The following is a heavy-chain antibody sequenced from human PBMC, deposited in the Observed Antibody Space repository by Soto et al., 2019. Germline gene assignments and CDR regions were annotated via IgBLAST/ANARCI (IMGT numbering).Heavy chain of an antibody. CDR1: GGSISSSNYY. D-gene: IGHD2-2*01. V-gene: IGHV4-39*01. CDR2: IYYSGNT. J-gene: IGHJ6*02. Sequence: QLQLQESGPGLMKPSETLSLTCTVSGGSISSSNYYWGWIRQPPGKGLEWIGSIYYSGNTYYNPSLKIRVPMSVDTSKDQFSLQLSSVPAADTAVYYCARLGGYWSNTGCYGYYAMDVWGQGTTFTVSS. CDR3: ARLGGYWSNTGCYGYYAMDV.